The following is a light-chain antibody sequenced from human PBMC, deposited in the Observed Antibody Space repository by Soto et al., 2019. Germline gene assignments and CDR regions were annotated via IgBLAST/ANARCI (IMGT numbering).Light chain of an antibody. V-gene: IGKV1-39*01. CDR1: QSITSY. J-gene: IGKJ2*01. CDR2: AAS. CDR3: QQTYNTPYT. Sequence: DIQMTQSPSSLSASVGDRVTITCRASQSITSYLNWYQQKPGKAPKLLIYAASRSQSGVPSRFSGSGSGTDFTLTIISLQPEDFATYYCQQTYNTPYTFGQGTKLEIK.